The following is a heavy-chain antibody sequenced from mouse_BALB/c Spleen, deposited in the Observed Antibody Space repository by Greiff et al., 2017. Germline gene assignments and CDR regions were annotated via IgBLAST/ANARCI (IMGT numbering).Heavy chain of an antibody. V-gene: IGHV5-15*02. J-gene: IGHJ1*01. CDR2: ISNLAYSI. Sequence: EVKVVESGGGLVQPGGSRKLSCAASGFTFSDYGMAWVRQAPGKAPEWVAFISNLAYSIYYADTVTGRFTISRENAKNTLYLEMSSLRSEDTAMYYCARALWKDWYFDVWGAGTTVTVSS. D-gene: IGHD1-1*02. CDR1: GFTFSDYG. CDR3: ARALWKDWYFDV.